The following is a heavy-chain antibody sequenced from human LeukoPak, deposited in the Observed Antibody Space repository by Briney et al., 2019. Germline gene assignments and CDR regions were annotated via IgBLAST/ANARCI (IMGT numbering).Heavy chain of an antibody. CDR2: INPNSGGT. V-gene: IGHV1-2*02. CDR1: GYTFTGYY. J-gene: IGHJ3*02. CDR3: ARDRLDYYDSSGYYRADAFDI. D-gene: IGHD3-22*01. Sequence: ASVKVSCKASGYTFTGYYMHWVRQAPGQGLEGMGWINPNSGGTNYAQKFQGRVTLTRDTSISTAYMELSRLRSDDTAVYYCARDRLDYYDSSGYYRADAFDIWGQGTMVTVSS.